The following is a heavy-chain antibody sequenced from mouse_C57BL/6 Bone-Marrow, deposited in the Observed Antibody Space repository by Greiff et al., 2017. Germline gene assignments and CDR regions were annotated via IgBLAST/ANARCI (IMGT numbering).Heavy chain of an antibody. CDR3: ARSDGNHDY. Sequence: VQLQESGAELARPGASVKLSCKASGYTFTSSGISWVKQRTGQGLEWIGEIYPRSGNTYYNEKFKGKATLTADKSSSTAYMELRSLTSEDAAVYFCARSDGNHDYWGQGTTLTVSS. D-gene: IGHD2-1*01. V-gene: IGHV1-81*01. CDR1: GYTFTSSG. J-gene: IGHJ2*01. CDR2: IYPRSGNT.